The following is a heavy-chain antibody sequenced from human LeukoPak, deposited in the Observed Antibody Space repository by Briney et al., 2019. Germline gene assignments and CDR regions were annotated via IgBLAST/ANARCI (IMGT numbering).Heavy chain of an antibody. CDR2: INSDGSST. CDR1: GFTFSSYW. Sequence: PGGSLRLSCAASGFTFSSYWMHWVRQAPGKGLGWVSRINSDGSSTSYADSVKGRFPISRDNAKNTLYLQMNSLRAEDTAVYYCARTRRAHMDVWGKGTTVTVSS. V-gene: IGHV3-74*01. J-gene: IGHJ6*03. CDR3: ARTRRAHMDV.